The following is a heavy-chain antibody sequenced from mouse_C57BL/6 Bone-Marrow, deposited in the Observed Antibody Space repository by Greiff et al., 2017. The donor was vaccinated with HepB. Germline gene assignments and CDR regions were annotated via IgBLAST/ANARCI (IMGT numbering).Heavy chain of an antibody. V-gene: IGHV1-76*01. CDR3: ARWGTQ. Sequence: QVQLQQSGAELVRPGASVKLSCKASGYTFTDYYINWVKQRPGQGLEWIARIYPGSGNTYYNEKFKGKATLTAEKSSSTAYMQLSSLTSEDSAVYFCARWGTQWGQGTLVTVSA. CDR1: GYTFTDYY. J-gene: IGHJ3*01. CDR2: IYPGSGNT.